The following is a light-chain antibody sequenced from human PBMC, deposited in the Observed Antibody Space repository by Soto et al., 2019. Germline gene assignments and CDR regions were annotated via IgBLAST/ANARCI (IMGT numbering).Light chain of an antibody. CDR3: SSYTSSSTKI. V-gene: IGLV2-14*01. Sequence: QSVLTQPASVSGSPGQSITISCTGTNSDVGGYNFVSWYQQHPGKAPKLMIYEVSNRPSGVSNRFSGSKSGNTASLTISGLQAEDVADYYCSSYTSSSTKIFGTETTV. J-gene: IGLJ1*01. CDR2: EVS. CDR1: NSDVGGYNF.